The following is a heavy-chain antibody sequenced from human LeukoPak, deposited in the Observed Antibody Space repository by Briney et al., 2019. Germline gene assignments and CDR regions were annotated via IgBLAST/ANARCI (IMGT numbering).Heavy chain of an antibody. CDR1: GYTFTKYG. J-gene: IGHJ4*02. CDR2: ISAYDGNT. V-gene: IGHV1-18*01. D-gene: IGHD3-22*01. Sequence: GASVKVSCKTSGYTFTKYGISWVRQAPGQGPEWMGWISAYDGNTIYAQKLQDRLTLTTDTSTDTAHMELRSLRSDDTAVYFCARAGGDRSGYYRYWGQGTLVTVSS. CDR3: ARAGGDRSGYYRY.